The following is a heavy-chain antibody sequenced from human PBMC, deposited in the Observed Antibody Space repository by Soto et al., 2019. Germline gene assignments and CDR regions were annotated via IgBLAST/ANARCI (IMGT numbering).Heavy chain of an antibody. J-gene: IGHJ4*02. CDR3: AKERSDHRITAAAIDY. D-gene: IGHD2-2*02. CDR1: GFTFSNYA. V-gene: IGHV3-23*01. Sequence: GGSLRLSCAASGFTFSNYAMTWVRQAPGKGLEWVSTISGSGGGTFQADSVKGRFTLSRDNSKNTLYLQINSLRAEDTAVYYCAKERSDHRITAAAIDYWGQGAQVTVSS. CDR2: ISGSGGGT.